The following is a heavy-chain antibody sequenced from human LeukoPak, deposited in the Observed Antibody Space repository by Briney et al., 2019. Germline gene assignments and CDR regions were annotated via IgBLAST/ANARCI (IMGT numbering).Heavy chain of an antibody. CDR3: ARVSSLGGGFDH. Sequence: HGASVKVSCKASGYXFTNYYIHWVRQAPGQGLEWMGFINPSGGSTRYAQNFQGRVTMTRDTSTSTIYMELSSLRSEDTVVYFCARVSSLGGGFDHWGPGTLVTVSS. CDR2: INPSGGST. J-gene: IGHJ4*02. D-gene: IGHD2-15*01. V-gene: IGHV1-46*01. CDR1: GYXFTNYY.